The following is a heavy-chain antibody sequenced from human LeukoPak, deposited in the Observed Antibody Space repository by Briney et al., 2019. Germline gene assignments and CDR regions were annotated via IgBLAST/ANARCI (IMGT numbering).Heavy chain of an antibody. CDR3: ARVYLERLTAGYFDH. Sequence: PGRSLRLSCAASGFTVSTYAMNWVRQAPGKGLEWVAVISDDGRHNYYADSVKGRFTISRDNSKSTLYLQMNSLRDDDSAAYFCARVYLERLTAGYFDHWGQGAQVTVSP. J-gene: IGHJ4*02. V-gene: IGHV3-30*04. D-gene: IGHD2-8*01. CDR2: ISDDGRHN. CDR1: GFTVSTYA.